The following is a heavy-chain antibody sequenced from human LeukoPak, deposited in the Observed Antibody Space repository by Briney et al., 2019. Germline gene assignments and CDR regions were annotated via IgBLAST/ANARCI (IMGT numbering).Heavy chain of an antibody. J-gene: IGHJ4*02. Sequence: GGSLRLSCAASGFTFSSYSMNWVRQAPGKGLEWVSSISSSSSYIYYADSVKGRFTISRDNAKNSLYLQMNSLGAEDTAVYYCARGGTYDSSGYPDCWGQGTLVTVSS. CDR3: ARGGTYDSSGYPDC. CDR2: ISSSSSYI. V-gene: IGHV3-21*01. D-gene: IGHD3-22*01. CDR1: GFTFSSYS.